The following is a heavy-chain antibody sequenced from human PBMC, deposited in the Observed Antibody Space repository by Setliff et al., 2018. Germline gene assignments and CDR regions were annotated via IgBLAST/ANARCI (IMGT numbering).Heavy chain of an antibody. CDR1: GDSISSRPFY. Sequence: LSLTCTVSGDSISSRPFYWGWFRQPAGKELEWIGQIYTSWSTIYNPSLKSRVTILLDTSKNQFSLTLTSVTAADTAVYYCARTGTYRYFDYWGQGALVTVLL. CDR3: ARTGTYRYFDY. CDR2: IYTSWST. V-gene: IGHV4-61*09. J-gene: IGHJ4*02. D-gene: IGHD1-1*01.